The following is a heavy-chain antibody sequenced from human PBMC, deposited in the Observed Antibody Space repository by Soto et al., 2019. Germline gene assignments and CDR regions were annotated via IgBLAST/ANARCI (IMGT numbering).Heavy chain of an antibody. CDR2: IYYSGST. J-gene: IGHJ5*02. Sequence: SETLSLTCTVSGGSISSSSYYWGWIRQPPGKGLEWIGSIYYSGSTYYNPSLKSRVTISVDTSKNHFSLKLSSVTAADTAVYYCARHGAPPNYYMGYNWFDPWGQGTLVTVSS. V-gene: IGHV4-39*01. D-gene: IGHD3-10*01. CDR3: ARHGAPPNYYMGYNWFDP. CDR1: GGSISSSSYY.